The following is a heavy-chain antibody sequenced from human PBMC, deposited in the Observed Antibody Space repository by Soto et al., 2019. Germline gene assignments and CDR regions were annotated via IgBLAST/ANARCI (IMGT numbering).Heavy chain of an antibody. D-gene: IGHD6-19*01. CDR1: GGSVDISSNY. CDR2: IYYSGST. V-gene: IGHV4-39*01. J-gene: IGHJ4*02. CDR3: ARDWLVGAGSYYFDY. Sequence: QLQLQESGPGLVKPSETLSLTCTVSGGSVDISSNYWGWIRQAPGKGLEWIANIYYSGSTYYNPSLRGRTTISMDTSKNQFSLKPSCLTAADTAVYYCARDWLVGAGSYYFDYWGQGTLVTVSS.